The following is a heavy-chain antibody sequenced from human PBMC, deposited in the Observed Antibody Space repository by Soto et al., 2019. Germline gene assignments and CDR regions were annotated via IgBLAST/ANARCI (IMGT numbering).Heavy chain of an antibody. D-gene: IGHD3-16*01. CDR1: GFSLSSKGMR. J-gene: IGHJ4*02. CDR3: ARSAGGFTVATYFFDY. CDR2: IDWDDDK. V-gene: IGHV2-70*04. Sequence: GPTLVNPTQTLTLTCTFSGFSLSSKGMRVSWIRQPPGKALEWLARIDWDDDKFYSPSLRTRLAISKGTSKNQVVLTMTNVDPMDTATYYCARSAGGFTVATYFFDYWGQGTLVTVSS.